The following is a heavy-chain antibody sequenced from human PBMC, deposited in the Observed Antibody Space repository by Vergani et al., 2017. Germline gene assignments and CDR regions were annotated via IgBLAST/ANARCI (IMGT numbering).Heavy chain of an antibody. CDR3: AWCVYCAQGVCYMAYYYYMDV. V-gene: IGHV3-33*08. J-gene: IGHJ6*03. Sequence: VRLLESGGGLVQPGGSLRLSCAASGFTFNIYAMSWFRQAPGKGLEWVAFIWYDGSKEYYADSVKGRFTISRDTSKNTLYLQLNNLRAADTAVYYCAWCVYCAQGVCYMAYYYYMDVWGKGTAVTVSS. CDR2: IWYDGSKE. D-gene: IGHD2-8*01. CDR1: GFTFNIYA.